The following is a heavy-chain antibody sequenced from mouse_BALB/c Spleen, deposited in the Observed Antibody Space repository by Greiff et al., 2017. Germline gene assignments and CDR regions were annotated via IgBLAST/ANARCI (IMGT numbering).Heavy chain of an antibody. CDR3: AGHYYGSSTGFAY. CDR2: INPYNGGT. CDR1: GYSFTGYT. D-gene: IGHD1-1*01. Sequence: VQLQQSGPELVKPGASMKISCKASGYSFTGYTMNWVKQSHGKNLEWIGLINPYNGGTSYNQKFKGKATLTVDKSSSTAYMELLSLTSEDSAVYYCAGHYYGSSTGFAYWGQGTLVTVSA. J-gene: IGHJ3*01. V-gene: IGHV1-18*01.